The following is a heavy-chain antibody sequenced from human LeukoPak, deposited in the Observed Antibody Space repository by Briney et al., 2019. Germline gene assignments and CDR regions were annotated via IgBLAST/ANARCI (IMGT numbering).Heavy chain of an antibody. D-gene: IGHD3-22*01. V-gene: IGHV1-46*01. Sequence: ASVKVSCKASGYTFTSYYMHWVRQAPGQGLEWMGIINPSGGSTSYAQKFQGRVTMTEDTSTDTAYMELSSLRSEDTAVYYCATRDYYDSSGYYYIFDYWGQGTLVTVSS. CDR3: ATRDYYDSSGYYYIFDY. CDR1: GYTFTSYY. CDR2: INPSGGST. J-gene: IGHJ4*02.